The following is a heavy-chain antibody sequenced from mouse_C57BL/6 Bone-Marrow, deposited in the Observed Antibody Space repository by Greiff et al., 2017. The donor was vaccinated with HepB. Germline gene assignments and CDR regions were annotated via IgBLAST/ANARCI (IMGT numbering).Heavy chain of an antibody. Sequence: QVQLQQPGAELVRPGSSVKLSCKASGYTFTSYWMDWVKQRPGQGLEWIGNIYPSDSETHYNHKFKDKATLTVDKSSSTAYMQLSSLTSEDSAVYYCARSGICHGNAGAYWGQGTLVTVSA. CDR1: GYTFTSYW. CDR2: IYPSDSET. V-gene: IGHV1-61*01. CDR3: ARSGICHGNAGAY. J-gene: IGHJ3*01. D-gene: IGHD2-1*01.